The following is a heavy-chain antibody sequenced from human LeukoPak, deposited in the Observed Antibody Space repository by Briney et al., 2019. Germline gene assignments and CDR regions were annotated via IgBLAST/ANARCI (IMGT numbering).Heavy chain of an antibody. CDR3: ATIYYGSGFDP. V-gene: IGHV4-30-2*01. CDR2: ISHSGSF. D-gene: IGHD3-10*01. J-gene: IGHJ5*02. Sequence: PSETLSLTCAVSGGSISSGSFSWSWIRQPPGKGLEWIGYISHSGSFYNNPSLKSRVTISVDKSKSQFSLKLTSVTAADTAVYYCATIYYGSGFDPWGQGTLVTVSS. CDR1: GGSISSGSFS.